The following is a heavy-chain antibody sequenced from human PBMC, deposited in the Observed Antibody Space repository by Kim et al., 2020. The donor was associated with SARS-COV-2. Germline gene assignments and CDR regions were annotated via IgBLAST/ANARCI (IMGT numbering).Heavy chain of an antibody. V-gene: IGHV3-30*18. CDR2: ISYDGSNK. Sequence: GGSLRLSCAASGFTFSSYGMHWVRQAPGKGLEWVAVISYDGSNKYYADSVKGRFTISRDNSKNTLYLQMNSLRAEDTAVYYCAKDMGPTAVGTFRSFYYGMDVWGQGTTVTVSS. CDR3: AKDMGPTAVGTFRSFYYGMDV. J-gene: IGHJ6*02. D-gene: IGHD3-16*01. CDR1: GFTFSSYG.